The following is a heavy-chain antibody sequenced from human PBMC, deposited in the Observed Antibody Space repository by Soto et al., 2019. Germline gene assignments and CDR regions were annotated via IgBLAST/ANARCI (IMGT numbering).Heavy chain of an antibody. CDR1: GGSFSGYY. D-gene: IGHD3-9*01. CDR3: ARFNVLRYFDWLLHPPPLKYYGMDV. J-gene: IGHJ6*02. CDR2: INHSGST. V-gene: IGHV4-34*01. Sequence: ASETLSLTCAVYGGSFSGYYWSWIRQPPGKGLEWIGEINHSGSTNYNPSLKSRVTISVDTSKNQFSLKLSSVTAADTAVYYCARFNVLRYFDWLLHPPPLKYYGMDVWGQGTTVTVSS.